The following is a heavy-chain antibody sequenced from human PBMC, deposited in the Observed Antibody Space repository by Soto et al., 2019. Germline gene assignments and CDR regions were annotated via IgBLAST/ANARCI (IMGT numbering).Heavy chain of an antibody. CDR2: ISSSSSYI. D-gene: IGHD2-2*01. Sequence: PGGSLRLSCAASGFTFSSYSMNWVRQAPGKGLEWVSSISSSSSYIYYADSVKGRFTISRDNAKNSLYLQMNSLRAEDTAVYYCARGYCSSTSCSLFPLPPGTYYMDVWGKGTTVTVSS. CDR1: GFTFSSYS. J-gene: IGHJ6*03. CDR3: ARGYCSSTSCSLFPLPPGTYYMDV. V-gene: IGHV3-21*01.